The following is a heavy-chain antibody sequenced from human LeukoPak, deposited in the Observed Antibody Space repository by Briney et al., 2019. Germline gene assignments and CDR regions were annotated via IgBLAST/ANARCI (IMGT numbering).Heavy chain of an antibody. CDR2: IGSGSSYI. J-gene: IGHJ4*02. V-gene: IGHV3-21*01. Sequence: EGSLRLSCAASGFTFSSYTMNWVRQAPGKGLEWVSSIGSGSSYIYYADSVKGRFSISRDNAKNSLYLQLSSLRVEDTAVYYCARARGSCAGGRCYSEYWGQGTLVTVSS. CDR1: GFTFSSYT. CDR3: ARARGSCAGGRCYSEY. D-gene: IGHD2-8*02.